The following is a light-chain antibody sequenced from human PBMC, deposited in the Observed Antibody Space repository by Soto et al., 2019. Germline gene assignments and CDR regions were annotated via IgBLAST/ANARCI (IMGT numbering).Light chain of an antibody. Sequence: QSALTQPASVSGSPGQSITISCTRTNSDIGSFNFVSWYQQHPGKATKVMIYEVAKRPSGISDRFSGSKSGNTASLTISWLQVEDEADYYCCSDAGTSSYLFGTGTKVTVL. CDR2: EVA. J-gene: IGLJ1*01. CDR1: NSDIGSFNF. CDR3: CSDAGTSSYL. V-gene: IGLV2-23*02.